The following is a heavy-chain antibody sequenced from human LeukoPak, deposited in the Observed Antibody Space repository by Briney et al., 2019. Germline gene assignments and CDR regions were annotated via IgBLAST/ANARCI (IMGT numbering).Heavy chain of an antibody. CDR3: ARGPAAAAVLGGWGPFDI. V-gene: IGHV4-34*01. J-gene: IGHJ3*02. D-gene: IGHD6-13*01. Sequence: SETLSLTCAVYGGSFSGYYWSWIRQPPGKGLEWIGEINHSGSTNYNPSLKSRVTISVDTSKNQFSLKLSSVTAADTAVYYCARGPAAAAVLGGWGPFDIWGQGTMVTVSS. CDR2: INHSGST. CDR1: GGSFSGYY.